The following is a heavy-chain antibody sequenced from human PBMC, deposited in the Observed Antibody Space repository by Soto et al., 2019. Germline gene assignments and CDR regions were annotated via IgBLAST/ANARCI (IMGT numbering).Heavy chain of an antibody. V-gene: IGHV5-51*01. D-gene: IGHD2-8*01. CDR3: ARHPPRYCTNGVCYTPFDY. J-gene: IGHJ4*02. CDR1: GYSFTSYW. CDR2: IYPGDSDT. Sequence: GESLKISCKGSGYSFTSYWIGWVRQMPGKVLEWMGIIYPGDSDTRYSPSFQGQVTISADKSISTAYLQWSSLKASDTAMYYCARHPPRYCTNGVCYTPFDYWGQGXLVTVYS.